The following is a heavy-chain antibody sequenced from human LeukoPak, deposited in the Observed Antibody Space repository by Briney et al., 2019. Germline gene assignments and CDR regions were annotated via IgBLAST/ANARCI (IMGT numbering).Heavy chain of an antibody. V-gene: IGHV3-30*02. D-gene: IGHD5-12*01. CDR1: GFSFRDYA. CDR3: AKGGGYEAQYYYYYLDV. CDR2: IRYDGSNK. Sequence: GGSLRLSCEASGFSFRDYAMHWVRQAPGKGLDWVAVIRYDGSNKYYADSVKGRFTVSRDNSKNTLYLQMKSLRAEDTAVYYCAKGGGYEAQYYYYYLDVWGKGTTVTISS. J-gene: IGHJ6*03.